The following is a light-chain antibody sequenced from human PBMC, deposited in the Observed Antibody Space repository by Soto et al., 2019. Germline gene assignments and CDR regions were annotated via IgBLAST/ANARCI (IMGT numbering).Light chain of an antibody. CDR2: GAS. CDR1: QSVSSSY. J-gene: IGKJ3*01. CDR3: QQYGTSFT. Sequence: EIVLTQSPGTLSLSPGERATLSCRASQSVSSSYLAWYQQKPGQAPRLLIYGASSRGTGIPDRFSGSGSGTDFTLTISRLEPEDFAVYYCQQYGTSFTFGPGTKVDFK. V-gene: IGKV3-20*01.